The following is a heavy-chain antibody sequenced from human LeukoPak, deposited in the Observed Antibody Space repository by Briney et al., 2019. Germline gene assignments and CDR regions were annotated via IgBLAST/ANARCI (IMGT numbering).Heavy chain of an antibody. CDR2: ISGSGGNT. Sequence: PGGSLRLSCAASGFTFSSYGVSWVRQAPGKGLEWVSAISGSGGNTYYADSVKGRFTISRDNSKNTLYLQMNSLRAEDTAVYYCAKDLSPGHYWGQGTLVTVSS. CDR3: AKDLSPGHY. D-gene: IGHD2/OR15-2a*01. V-gene: IGHV3-23*01. J-gene: IGHJ4*02. CDR1: GFTFSSYG.